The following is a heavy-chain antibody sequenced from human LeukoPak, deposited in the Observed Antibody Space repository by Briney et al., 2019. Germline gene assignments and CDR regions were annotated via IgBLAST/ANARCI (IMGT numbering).Heavy chain of an antibody. D-gene: IGHD2-15*01. Sequence: SETLSLTCAVYGGSFSGYYWSWIRQPPGKGLEWIGEINHSGSTNYNPSLKSRVTISVDTSKNQFSLKLSSVTAADTAVYYCARVSGVAATGREYYFDYWGQGTLVTVSS. CDR2: INHSGST. J-gene: IGHJ4*02. CDR1: GGSFSGYY. CDR3: ARVSGVAATGREYYFDY. V-gene: IGHV4-34*01.